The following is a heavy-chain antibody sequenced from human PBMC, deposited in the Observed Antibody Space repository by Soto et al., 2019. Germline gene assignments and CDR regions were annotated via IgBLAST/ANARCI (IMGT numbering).Heavy chain of an antibody. V-gene: IGHV2-70*04. Sequence: SGPTLVNPTQTLTLTCTFSGFSLSTSGVGVGWIRQPPGEALEWLARIDWDDDKFYTTSLKSRLTISKDTSKNQVVLTMTNMDAVDTATYYCARDSVALYYYYYGLDVWGHGTTVTVSS. D-gene: IGHD2-21*01. J-gene: IGHJ6*02. CDR3: ARDSVALYYYYYGLDV. CDR1: GFSLSTSGVG. CDR2: IDWDDDK.